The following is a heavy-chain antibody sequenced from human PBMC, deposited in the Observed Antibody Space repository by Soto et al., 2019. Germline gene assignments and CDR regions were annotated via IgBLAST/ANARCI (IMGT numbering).Heavy chain of an antibody. Sequence: PVGSLRLSCAASGFTFSSYAMHWVRQAPGKGLEWVAVIPYDGSNKYYADSVKGRFTISRDNSKNTLYLQMNSLRAEDTAVYYCARDRATVTDAFDIWGQGTMVTVSS. CDR3: ARDRATVTDAFDI. CDR1: GFTFSSYA. D-gene: IGHD4-17*01. V-gene: IGHV3-30-3*01. CDR2: IPYDGSNK. J-gene: IGHJ3*02.